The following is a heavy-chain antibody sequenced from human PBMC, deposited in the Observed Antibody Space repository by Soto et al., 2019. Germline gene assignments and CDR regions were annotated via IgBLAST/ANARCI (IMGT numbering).Heavy chain of an antibody. V-gene: IGHV4-30-2*01. D-gene: IGHD4-17*01. CDR2: IYHSGST. J-gene: IGHJ5*02. CDR3: ARGGNYGDYDNWFDP. Sequence: SETLSLTCAVSGGSISSGGYSWSWIRQPPGKGLEWIGYIYHSGSTYYNPSLKSRVTISVDRSKNQFSLKLSSVTAADTAVYYCARGGNYGDYDNWFDPWGQGTLVTVSS. CDR1: GGSISSGGYS.